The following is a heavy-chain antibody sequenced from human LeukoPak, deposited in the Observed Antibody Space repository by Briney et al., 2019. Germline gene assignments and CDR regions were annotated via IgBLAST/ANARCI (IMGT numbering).Heavy chain of an antibody. Sequence: GGSLRLSCAASGFTFSSYWMHWVRQAPGKGLVWVSRINTDGSSTSYADSVKGRFTISRDNAKNTLYLQMNSLRAEDTAVYYCAREEDADRYPSGSGNYPYYYYYYGMDVWGQGTTVTVSS. V-gene: IGHV3-74*01. CDR3: AREEDADRYPSGSGNYPYYYYYYGMDV. D-gene: IGHD3-10*01. CDR1: GFTFSSYW. J-gene: IGHJ6*02. CDR2: INTDGSST.